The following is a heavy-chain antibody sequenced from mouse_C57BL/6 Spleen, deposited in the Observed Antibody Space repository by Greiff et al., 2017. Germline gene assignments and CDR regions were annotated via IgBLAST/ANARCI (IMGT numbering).Heavy chain of an antibody. CDR2: ISSGGSYT. D-gene: IGHD3-2*02. CDR3: ARHAPSQAPFAY. V-gene: IGHV5-6*01. CDR1: GFTFSSYG. J-gene: IGHJ3*01. Sequence: EVQLVESGGDLVKPGGSLKLSCAASGFTFSSYGMSWVRQTPDKRLEWVATISSGGSYTYYPDSVKGRFTISGDNAKNTLYLQMSSLKSEDTAMYCCARHAPSQAPFAYWGQGTLVTVSA.